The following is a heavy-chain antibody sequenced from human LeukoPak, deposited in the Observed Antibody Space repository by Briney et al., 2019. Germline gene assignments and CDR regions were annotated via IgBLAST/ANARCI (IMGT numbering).Heavy chain of an antibody. D-gene: IGHD1-1*01. V-gene: IGHV5-51*01. CDR2: IYPGDSDT. J-gene: IGHJ4*02. CDR1: RYSFTSYW. Sequence: GESLKISCKGSRYSFTSYWIGWVRQMPGKGPEWMGIIYPGDSDTRYSPSFQGQVTISADKSISTAYLQWSSLKASDTAMYYCARHVGSTELDLEYYFDYWGQGTLVTVSS. CDR3: ARHVGSTELDLEYYFDY.